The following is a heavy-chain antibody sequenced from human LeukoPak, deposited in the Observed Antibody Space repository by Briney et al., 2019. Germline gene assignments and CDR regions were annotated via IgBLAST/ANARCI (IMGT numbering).Heavy chain of an antibody. V-gene: IGHV3-74*01. J-gene: IGHJ6*03. D-gene: IGHD3-10*01. CDR2: IHPDGSST. Sequence: GGSLRLSCAASGFTLSSYWMHWVRQAPGKGLVWVSRIHPDGSSTIYADSIKGRFTISRDSSKNMLYLQMNRLRAEDTAVYYCAKSPYFYNSGRYVDVWGKGTTVTVSS. CDR1: GFTLSSYW. CDR3: AKSPYFYNSGRYVDV.